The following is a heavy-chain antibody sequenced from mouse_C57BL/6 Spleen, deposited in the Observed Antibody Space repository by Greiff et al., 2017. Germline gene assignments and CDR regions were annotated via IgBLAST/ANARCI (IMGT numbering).Heavy chain of an antibody. CDR3: ARNWPYDYDGYYAMDY. CDR1: GFSLTSYG. J-gene: IGHJ4*01. Sequence: QVQLQQSGPGLVQPSQSLSITCTVSGFSLTSYGVHWVRQSPGKGLEWLGVIWSGGSTDYNAAFISRLSISKDNSKSQVFFKMNSLQADDTAIYYCARNWPYDYDGYYAMDYWGQGTSVTVSS. CDR2: IWSGGST. V-gene: IGHV2-2*01. D-gene: IGHD2-4*01.